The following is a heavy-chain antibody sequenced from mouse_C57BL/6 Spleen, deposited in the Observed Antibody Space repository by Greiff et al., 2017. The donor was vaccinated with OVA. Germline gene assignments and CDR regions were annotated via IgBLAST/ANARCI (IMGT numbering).Heavy chain of an antibody. V-gene: IGHV1-82*01. J-gene: IGHJ1*03. CDR3: ARPVTTVVARDWYFDV. D-gene: IGHD1-1*01. Sequence: QVQLQQSGPELVKPGASVKISCKASGYAFSSSWMNWVKQRPGKGLEWIGRIYPGDGDTNYNGKFKGKATLTADNSSSTAYMQLSSLTSEDSAVYFWARPVTTVVARDWYFDVWGTGTTVTVSS. CDR2: IYPGDGDT. CDR1: GYAFSSSW.